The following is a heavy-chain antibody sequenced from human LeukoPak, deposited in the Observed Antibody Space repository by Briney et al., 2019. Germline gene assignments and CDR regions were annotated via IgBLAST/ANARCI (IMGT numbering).Heavy chain of an antibody. V-gene: IGHV4-59*01. Sequence: SETLSLTCTVSGGSISSYYWSWIRQPPGKGLEWIGYIYYSGSTNYNPSLKSRITISVDTSKNQFSLKLSSVTAADTAVYYCAGGRTRYCSGGSCPQGWFDPWGQGTLVAVSS. J-gene: IGHJ5*02. CDR1: GGSISSYY. D-gene: IGHD2-15*01. CDR3: AGGRTRYCSGGSCPQGWFDP. CDR2: IYYSGST.